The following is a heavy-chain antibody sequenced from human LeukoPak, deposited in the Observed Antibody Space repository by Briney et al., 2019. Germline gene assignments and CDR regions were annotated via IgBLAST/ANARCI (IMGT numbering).Heavy chain of an antibody. CDR3: MSYPRTVTSSY. CDR1: GFSFSDYY. J-gene: IGHJ4*02. Sequence: PGGSLRLCCAASGFSFSDYYMSWIRQAPGKGLEWVSYISGSSTCTSYADSVKGRFTISRDNAKNSLYLQMNSLGAEDTAVYYCMSYPRTVTSSYWGQGTLVTVSS. D-gene: IGHD3/OR15-3a*01. V-gene: IGHV3-11*06. CDR2: ISGSSTCT.